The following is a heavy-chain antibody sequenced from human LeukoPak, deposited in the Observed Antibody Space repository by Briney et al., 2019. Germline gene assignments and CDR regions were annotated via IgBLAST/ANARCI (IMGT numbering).Heavy chain of an antibody. V-gene: IGHV1-46*01. CDR1: GYSFINYY. J-gene: IGHJ4*02. CDR3: ARHSLPGTTPFDY. Sequence: ASVKVSCKASGYSFINYYIHWVRQAPGQGLEWMGIINPSGGSTAYAQKFQGRVSMTRDTSTSTVYMELTSLESDDTALYYCARHSLPGTTPFDYWGQGSLVTV. CDR2: INPSGGST. D-gene: IGHD1-1*01.